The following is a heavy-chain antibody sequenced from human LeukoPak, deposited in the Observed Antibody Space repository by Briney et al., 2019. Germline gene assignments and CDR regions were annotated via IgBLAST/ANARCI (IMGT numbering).Heavy chain of an antibody. CDR1: GFTFSSYA. D-gene: IGHD3-10*01. Sequence: PGRSLRLSCAASGFTFSSYAMHWVRQAPGKGLEWVAVISYDGSNKYYADSVKGRFTISRDNSKNTLYLQMNSLRAEDTAVYYCAREPMQGNAFDIWGQGTMVTVSS. V-gene: IGHV3-30-3*01. J-gene: IGHJ3*02. CDR3: AREPMQGNAFDI. CDR2: ISYDGSNK.